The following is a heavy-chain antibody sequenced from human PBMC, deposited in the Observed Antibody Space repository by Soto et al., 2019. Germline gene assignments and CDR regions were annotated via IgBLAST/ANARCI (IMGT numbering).Heavy chain of an antibody. Sequence: GGSLRLSCAASGFTFSSYSMNWVRQAPGKGLEWVSSISSSSSYIYYADSVKGRFTISRDNAKNSPYLQMNSLRAEDTAVYYCARDWDCSGGSCYSRAFDIWGQGTMVTVSS. CDR1: GFTFSSYS. V-gene: IGHV3-21*01. CDR2: ISSSSSYI. CDR3: ARDWDCSGGSCYSRAFDI. D-gene: IGHD2-15*01. J-gene: IGHJ3*02.